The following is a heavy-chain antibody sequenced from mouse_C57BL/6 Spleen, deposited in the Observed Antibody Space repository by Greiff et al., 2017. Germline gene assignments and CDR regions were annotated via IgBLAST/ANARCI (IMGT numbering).Heavy chain of an antibody. CDR3: ARQTGDWYFDV. Sequence: EVKLVESGGDLVKPGGSLKLSCAASGFTFSSYGMSWVRQTPDKRLEWVATISSGGSYTYYPDSVKGRFTISRDNAKNTLYLQMSSLKSEDTAMYYCARQTGDWYFDVWGTGTTVTVSS. CDR1: GFTFSSYG. J-gene: IGHJ1*03. D-gene: IGHD1-1*02. CDR2: ISSGGSYT. V-gene: IGHV5-6*01.